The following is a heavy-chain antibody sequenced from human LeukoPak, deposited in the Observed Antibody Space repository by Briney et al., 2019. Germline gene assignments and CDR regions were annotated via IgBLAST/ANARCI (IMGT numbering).Heavy chain of an antibody. Sequence: GGSLRLSCAASGFTFSSYNMNWVRQAPGRGLEWVSYISSSSSTIYYADSVKGRFTISRDNAKNSLYLQMHSLRAEDTAVYYCARAGKWELLHFDYWGQGTLVTVSS. J-gene: IGHJ4*02. CDR2: ISSSSSTI. D-gene: IGHD1-26*01. CDR3: ARAGKWELLHFDY. V-gene: IGHV3-48*01. CDR1: GFTFSSYN.